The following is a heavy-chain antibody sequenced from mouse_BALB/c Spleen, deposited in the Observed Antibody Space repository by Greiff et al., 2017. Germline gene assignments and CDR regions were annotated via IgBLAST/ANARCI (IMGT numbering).Heavy chain of an antibody. V-gene: IGHV7-3*02. CDR3: ARDLTS. CDR2: IRNKANGYTT. Sequence: EVQVVESGGGLVQPGGSLRLSCATSGFTFTDYYMSWVRQPPGKALEWMGFIRNKANGYTTEYSASVKGRFTISRDNSQSILYLQMNTLRAEDSATYYCARDLTSWGQGTLVTVSA. J-gene: IGHJ3*01. CDR1: GFTFTDYY. D-gene: IGHD1-1*01.